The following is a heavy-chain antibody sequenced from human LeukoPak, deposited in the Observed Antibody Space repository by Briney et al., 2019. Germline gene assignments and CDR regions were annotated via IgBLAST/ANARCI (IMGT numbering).Heavy chain of an antibody. V-gene: IGHV3-15*07. J-gene: IGHJ3*01. CDR3: TKNTGDFDV. CDR2: IKSVAEGGAS. CDR1: SLIFSHAW. D-gene: IGHD4-17*01. Sequence: GGSLRLSCVFPSLIFSHAWINWVRQAPGKGLEWVGRIKSVAEGGASEYATPVKGRFTISRDDSKKTVYLQMHNLSTEDTALYYCTKNTGDFDVWGQGTMVIVSS.